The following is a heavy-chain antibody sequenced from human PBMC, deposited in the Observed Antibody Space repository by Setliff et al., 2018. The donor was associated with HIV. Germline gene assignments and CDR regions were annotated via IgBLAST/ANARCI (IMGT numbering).Heavy chain of an antibody. CDR3: ARAGGLRMDRGVVSDY. J-gene: IGHJ4*02. CDR2: ISGYNGNT. V-gene: IGHV1-18*01. Sequence: ASVKVSCKASGYTFTIYSINWVRQAPGQGLEWMGSISGYNGNTNYAQKFQGRLTMTRNTSISTAYMELSGLISEDAAVYYCARAGGLRMDRGVVSDYWGQGTLVTVSS. D-gene: IGHD3-10*01. CDR1: GYTFTIYS.